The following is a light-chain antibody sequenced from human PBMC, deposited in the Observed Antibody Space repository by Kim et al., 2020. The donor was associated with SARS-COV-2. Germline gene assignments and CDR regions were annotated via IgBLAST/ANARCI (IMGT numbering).Light chain of an antibody. Sequence: VSTGQTASITCSGDKLGDKYACWYQQKPGQSPVLVIYQDSKRPSGIPERFSGSNSGNTATLTISGTQAMDEADYYCQAWGSSTVVFGGGTQLTVL. J-gene: IGLJ2*01. CDR2: QDS. CDR3: QAWGSSTVV. V-gene: IGLV3-1*01. CDR1: KLGDKY.